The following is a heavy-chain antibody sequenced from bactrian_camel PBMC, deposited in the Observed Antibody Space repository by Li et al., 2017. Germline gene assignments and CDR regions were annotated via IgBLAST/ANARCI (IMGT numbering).Heavy chain of an antibody. CDR3: AAPLTPGGHYCRGPGYDYHY. CDR1: RYTYNS. D-gene: IGHD2*01. Sequence: HVQLVESGGGSVQAGGSLRLSCVTSRYTYNSMGWFRQAPGKEREGVTCINLRGSAYYSDSVKGRFTVSRDNAEKTLYLHMNSLKPEDTAMYYCAAPLTPGGHYCRGPGYDYHYWGQGTQVTVS. J-gene: IGHJ4*01. V-gene: IGHV3S60*01. CDR2: INLRGSA.